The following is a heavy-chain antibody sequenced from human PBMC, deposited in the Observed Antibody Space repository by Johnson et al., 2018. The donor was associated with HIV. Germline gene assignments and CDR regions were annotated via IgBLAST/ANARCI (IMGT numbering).Heavy chain of an antibody. D-gene: IGHD3-22*01. V-gene: IGHV3-30-3*01. Sequence: QVQLVESGGGLVQPGRSLRLSCAASGFTFSTYAMHWVRQAPGKGLEWVAVISYDGSNKYYADSVKGRFTISRDNSKNTLYLQMNSLRTEDTAVYYCARIRVAVITEVGAFDIWGQGTMVTVSS. CDR3: ARIRVAVITEVGAFDI. J-gene: IGHJ3*02. CDR1: GFTFSTYA. CDR2: ISYDGSNK.